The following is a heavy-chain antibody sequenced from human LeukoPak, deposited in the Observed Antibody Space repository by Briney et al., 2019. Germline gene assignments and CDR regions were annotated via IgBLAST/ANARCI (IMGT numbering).Heavy chain of an antibody. J-gene: IGHJ3*02. CDR1: GFTFSSYA. CDR3: ARDSHYAFDI. Sequence: GRSLRLSCAASGFTFSSYAMHWVRQAPGKGLEWVAVISYDGSNKYYADSVKGRFTISRDNSKNTLYLQMNSLRAEDTAAYYCARDSHYAFDIWGQGTMVTVSS. CDR2: ISYDGSNK. V-gene: IGHV3-30-3*01.